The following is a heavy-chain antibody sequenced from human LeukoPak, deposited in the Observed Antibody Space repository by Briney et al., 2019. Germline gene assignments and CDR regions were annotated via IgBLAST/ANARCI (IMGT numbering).Heavy chain of an antibody. CDR2: IDPGDADT. CDR3: AKVHPSTSWYGYFQH. D-gene: IGHD2-2*01. V-gene: IGHV5-51*01. Sequence: GEALKISCQGSGYSFSSYYIAWVRQMPGQGLERMGLIDPGDADTRYSPAFQGLVTFSADKSSGTAYLHWNRLKASDSGIYYCAKVHPSTSWYGYFQHWGQGTLVVVSS. J-gene: IGHJ1*01. CDR1: GYSFSSYY.